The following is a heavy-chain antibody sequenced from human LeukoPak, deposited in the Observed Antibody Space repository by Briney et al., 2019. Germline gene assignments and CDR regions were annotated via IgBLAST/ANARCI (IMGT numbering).Heavy chain of an antibody. D-gene: IGHD5-24*01. CDR2: ITDGGSYI. Sequence: GGSLRLSCAASGFIFSTYSMDWVRQAPGKGLEWVSSITDGGSYIYYADSVERRFTISRDNAKNSLYLQMNSLRAEDTAVYYCAKEYNGYNGVFDYWGQGTLVTVSS. CDR1: GFIFSTYS. CDR3: AKEYNGYNGVFDY. V-gene: IGHV3-21*01. J-gene: IGHJ4*02.